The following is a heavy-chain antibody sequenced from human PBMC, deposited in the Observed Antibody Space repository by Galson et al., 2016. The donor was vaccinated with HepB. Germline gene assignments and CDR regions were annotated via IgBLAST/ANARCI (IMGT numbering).Heavy chain of an antibody. V-gene: IGHV1-18*04. CDR2: ISAHNGDT. Sequence: SVKVSCKASGYTFTTNGISWVRQAPGQGLEWMGWISAHNGDTNSPQKLQDRVTLTTDTSTRTAYMELRSLKSDDTAVYYCARDRDRSLDYWGQGTLVTVSS. CDR1: GYTFTTNG. CDR3: ARDRDRSLDY. D-gene: IGHD5-24*01. J-gene: IGHJ4*02.